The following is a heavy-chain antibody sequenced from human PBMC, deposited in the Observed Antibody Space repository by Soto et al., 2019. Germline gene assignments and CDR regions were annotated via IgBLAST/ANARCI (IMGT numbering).Heavy chain of an antibody. J-gene: IGHJ4*02. CDR2: ISSSGSTI. V-gene: IGHV3-48*03. CDR1: GFTFSSYE. D-gene: IGHD4-4*01. CDR3: ARELDDYSYYFDY. Sequence: GGSLRLSCAASGFTFSSYEMNWVRQAPGKGLEWVSYISSSGSTIYYADSVKGRFTISRDNAKNSLYLQMNSLRAEDTAVYYCARELDDYSYYFDYWGQGTLVTVSS.